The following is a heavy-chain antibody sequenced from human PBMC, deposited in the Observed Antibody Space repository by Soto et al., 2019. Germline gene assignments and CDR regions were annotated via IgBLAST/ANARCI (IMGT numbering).Heavy chain of an antibody. J-gene: IGHJ1*01. D-gene: IGHD3-22*01. CDR2: ISYDGSNK. Sequence: GSLRLSCAASGFPFRSYGMHWVRQAPGKGLEWVAVISYDGSNKYYADSVKGRFTISRDNSKNTLYLQMNSLRAEDTAVYYCAKVRNYYDSSGPPQFWGQGTLVTVSS. V-gene: IGHV3-30*18. CDR1: GFPFRSYG. CDR3: AKVRNYYDSSGPPQF.